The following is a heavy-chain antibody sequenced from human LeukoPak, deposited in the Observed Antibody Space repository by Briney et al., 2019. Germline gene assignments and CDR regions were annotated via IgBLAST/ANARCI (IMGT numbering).Heavy chain of an antibody. D-gene: IGHD6-6*01. J-gene: IGHJ4*02. CDR1: GFTFSSYA. Sequence: PGGSLGLSCAASGFTFSSYAMSWVRQAPGKGLEWVSGISGSGGSTYYADSVKGRFTISRDNSKNTLYLQMNSLRVEDTAVYYCAKDGVSGIAARFDYWGQGTLVTVSS. CDR2: ISGSGGST. CDR3: AKDGVSGIAARFDY. V-gene: IGHV3-23*01.